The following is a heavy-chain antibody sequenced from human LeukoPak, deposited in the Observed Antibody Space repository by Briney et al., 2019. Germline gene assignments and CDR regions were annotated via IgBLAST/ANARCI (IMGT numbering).Heavy chain of an antibody. CDR3: ARGYDILTGYYSMVHY. V-gene: IGHV1-2*02. D-gene: IGHD3-9*01. Sequence: ASVKVSCKASGYTFTGYYMHWVRRAPGQGLEWMGWINPNSGGTNYAQKFQGRVTMTRDTSISTAYMELSRLRSDDTAVYYCARGYDILTGYYSMVHYWGQGTLVTVSS. CDR2: INPNSGGT. CDR1: GYTFTGYY. J-gene: IGHJ4*02.